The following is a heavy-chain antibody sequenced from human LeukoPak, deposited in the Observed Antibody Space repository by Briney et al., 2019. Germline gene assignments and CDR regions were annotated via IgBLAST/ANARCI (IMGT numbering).Heavy chain of an antibody. Sequence: GASLRLSCAASGFTFSSYAMSWVRQAPGKGLEWVSAISPSGGSTYNADSVKGRFTISRDNSKNALYLQMNSLRAEDTAVYYCANVLEKWELLDYWGQGTLVTVSS. V-gene: IGHV3-23*01. J-gene: IGHJ4*02. CDR2: ISPSGGST. CDR3: ANVLEKWELLDY. CDR1: GFTFSSYA. D-gene: IGHD1-26*01.